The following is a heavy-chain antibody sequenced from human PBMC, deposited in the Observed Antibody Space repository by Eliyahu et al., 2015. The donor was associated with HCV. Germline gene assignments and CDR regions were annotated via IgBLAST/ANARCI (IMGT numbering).Heavy chain of an antibody. CDR1: GASIPSHY. D-gene: IGHD3-10*01. J-gene: IGHJ6*02. CDR2: IYYSGST. Sequence: QLQLQESGPGLVKPSETLSLTCIVSGASIPSHYWSWIRQPPGKGLEWIGYIYYSGSTNYNPSLKSRVTITLDTSKNHFSLKMTSVTAADTALYYCARGTYYGSGPHTMDVWGQGTTVTVSS. CDR3: ARGTYYGSGPHTMDV. V-gene: IGHV4-59*11.